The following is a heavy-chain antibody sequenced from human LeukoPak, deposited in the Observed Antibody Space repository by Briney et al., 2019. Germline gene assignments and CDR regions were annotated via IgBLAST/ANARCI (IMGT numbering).Heavy chain of an antibody. CDR1: GGSISSYY. Sequence: PSENLSLTCTVSGGSISSYYWSWIRQPPGKGLEWIGYIYYSGSTNYNPSLKSRVTISVDTSKNQFSLKLSSVTAADTAVYYCARGGRWFGELFYFDHWGQGTLVTVSS. J-gene: IGHJ4*02. V-gene: IGHV4-59*01. CDR2: IYYSGST. CDR3: ARGGRWFGELFYFDH. D-gene: IGHD3-10*01.